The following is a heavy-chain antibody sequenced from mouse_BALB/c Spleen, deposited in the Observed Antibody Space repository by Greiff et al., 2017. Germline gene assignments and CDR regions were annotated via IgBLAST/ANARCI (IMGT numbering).Heavy chain of an antibody. J-gene: IGHJ2*01. Sequence: VKLMESGAELAKPGASVKMSCKASGYTFTSYWMHWVKQRPGQGLEWIGYINPSTGYTEYNQKFKDKATLTADKSSSTAYMQLSSLTSEDSAVYYCATMITAGFDNWGQGTTLTVSS. CDR1: GYTFTSYW. CDR3: ATMITAGFDN. V-gene: IGHV1-7*01. D-gene: IGHD2-4*01. CDR2: INPSTGYT.